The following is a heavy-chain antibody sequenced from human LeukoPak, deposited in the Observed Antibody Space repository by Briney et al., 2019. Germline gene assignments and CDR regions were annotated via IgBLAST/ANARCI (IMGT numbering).Heavy chain of an antibody. V-gene: IGHV4-30-4*01. CDR1: GGSISSGDYY. CDR2: IYYSGST. D-gene: IGHD6-13*01. J-gene: IGHJ4*02. Sequence: SETLSLTCTVSGGSISSGDYYWSWIRQPPGKGLEWIGYIYYSGSTYYNPFLKSRVTISVDTSKNQFSLKLSSVTAADTAVYYCARERARFSSSWYSEFDYWGQGTLVTVSS. CDR3: ARERARFSSSWYSEFDY.